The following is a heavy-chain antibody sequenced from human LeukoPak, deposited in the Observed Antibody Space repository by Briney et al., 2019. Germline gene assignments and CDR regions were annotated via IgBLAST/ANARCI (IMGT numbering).Heavy chain of an antibody. V-gene: IGHV4-34*01. D-gene: IGHD2-2*01. CDR3: ASTERCSTTCPLDY. J-gene: IGHJ4*02. Sequence: SETPSLTCAVYGGSFRGYYWSWIRQPPGKGLEWIGEINHSGSTNYNPSLKSRVTISLDTSMKKFSLKLNSVTAADTAVYYCASTERCSTTCPLDYWGQGTLVTVSS. CDR2: INHSGST. CDR1: GGSFRGYY.